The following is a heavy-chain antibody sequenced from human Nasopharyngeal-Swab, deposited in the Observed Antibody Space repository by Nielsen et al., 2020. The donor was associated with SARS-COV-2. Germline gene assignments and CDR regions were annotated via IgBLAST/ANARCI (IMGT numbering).Heavy chain of an antibody. V-gene: IGHV4-39*01. CDR3: ARAWVAGHFDY. J-gene: IGHJ4*02. D-gene: IGHD6-19*01. CDR2: VYYSGTT. CDR1: GGSISSSSYY. Sequence: SETLSLTCTISGGSISSSSYYWGWIRQPPGKGLEWIANVYYSGTTYYNPSLKSRVTISVDTSKNQFSLRLSSVTAADTAVYYCARAWVAGHFDYWGQGTLVTVSS.